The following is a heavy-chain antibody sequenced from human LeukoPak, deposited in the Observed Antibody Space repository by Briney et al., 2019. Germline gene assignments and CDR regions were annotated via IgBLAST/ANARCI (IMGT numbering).Heavy chain of an antibody. V-gene: IGHV1-69*13. D-gene: IGHD6-13*01. CDR2: FIPIFGTA. J-gene: IGHJ4*02. Sequence: SVKVSCKASGGTFISYDRSWGGQARGQGGEWIGRFIPIFGTANYAQTFPARVTITPHAPPTTAYMDLSRLRSADTAVYYCARDQGIAAAGTIWGQGTLVTVSS. CDR1: GGTFISYD. CDR3: ARDQGIAAAGTI.